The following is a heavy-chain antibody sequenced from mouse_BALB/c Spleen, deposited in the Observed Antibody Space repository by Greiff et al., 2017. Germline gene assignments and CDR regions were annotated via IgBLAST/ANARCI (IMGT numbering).Heavy chain of an antibody. CDR1: GFTFSSFG. D-gene: IGHD2-1*01. V-gene: IGHV5-17*02. Sequence: DVHLVESGGGLVQPGGSRKLSCAASGFTFSSFGMHWVRQAPEKGLEWVAYISSGSSTIYYADTVKGRFTISRDNPKNTLFLQMTSLRSEDTAMYYCARALYGNHLYYAMDYWGQGTSVTVSS. J-gene: IGHJ4*01. CDR3: ARALYGNHLYYAMDY. CDR2: ISSGSSTI.